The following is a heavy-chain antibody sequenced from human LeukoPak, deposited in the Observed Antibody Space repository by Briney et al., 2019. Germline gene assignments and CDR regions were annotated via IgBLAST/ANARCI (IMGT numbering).Heavy chain of an antibody. Sequence: PGGSLRLSCAASGFTFSSYWMHSVRQVPGKGLVWVSRINPGGSSTAYADSVKGRFTIPRDNAKNTLYLQMDSLRAEDTAIYYCARSNQADDYWGQGTLVTVSS. J-gene: IGHJ4*02. CDR2: INPGGSST. V-gene: IGHV3-74*01. CDR1: GFTFSSYW. CDR3: ARSNQADDY. D-gene: IGHD1-14*01.